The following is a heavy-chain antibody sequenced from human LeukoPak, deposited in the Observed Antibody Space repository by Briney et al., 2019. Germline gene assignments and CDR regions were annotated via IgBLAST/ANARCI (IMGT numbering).Heavy chain of an antibody. Sequence: GGSLRLSCAASGFTFSSYEMNWVRQARGKGLEWVSYISSSGSTIYYADSVKGRFTISRDNAKNSLYLQMNSLRAEDTAVYYCARDRIMITFGGALFDYWGQGTLVTVSS. CDR2: ISSSGSTI. J-gene: IGHJ4*02. V-gene: IGHV3-48*03. CDR1: GFTFSSYE. CDR3: ARDRIMITFGGALFDY. D-gene: IGHD3-16*01.